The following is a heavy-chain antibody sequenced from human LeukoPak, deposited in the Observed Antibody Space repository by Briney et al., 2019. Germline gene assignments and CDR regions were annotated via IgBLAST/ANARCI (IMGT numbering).Heavy chain of an antibody. CDR1: GFTFSSYG. Sequence: GGSLRLSCAASGFTFSSYGMQWVRQAPGKGLEWVAVISYDGSNKYYADSVKGRFTISRDNSKNTLYLQMNSLRAEDTAAYYCATEPGGCSSTSCYPDYWGQGTLVTVSS. J-gene: IGHJ4*02. CDR2: ISYDGSNK. CDR3: ATEPGGCSSTSCYPDY. V-gene: IGHV3-30*03. D-gene: IGHD2-2*01.